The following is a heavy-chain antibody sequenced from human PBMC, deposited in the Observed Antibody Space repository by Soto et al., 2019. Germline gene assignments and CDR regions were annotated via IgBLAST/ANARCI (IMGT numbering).Heavy chain of an antibody. CDR2: IGTAGDA. CDR3: ARDSKLMGYYYGMDV. J-gene: IGHJ6*02. V-gene: IGHV3-13*01. D-gene: IGHD2-8*01. Sequence: GGSLRLSCAASGFTFSSYDMHWVRQATGKGLEWVSAIGTAGDAYYPGSVKGRFTISRENAKNSLYLQMNSLRAEDTAVYYCARDSKLMGYYYGMDVWGQGTTVTVSS. CDR1: GFTFSSYD.